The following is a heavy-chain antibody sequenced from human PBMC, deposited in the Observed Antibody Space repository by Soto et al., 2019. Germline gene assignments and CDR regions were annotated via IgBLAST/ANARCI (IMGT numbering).Heavy chain of an antibody. CDR2: IHPSGGGT. Sequence: ASVKVSCKPSGYTFNTYYLHWVRQAPGQALEWMGVIHPSGGGTTYAQKFLGRVTVTRDTSTSTVFMELSSLRSDDTAVYYCARGGQIGVVSASFDYSTQRTLVTVSS. V-gene: IGHV1-46*02. CDR3: ARGGQIGVVSASFDY. CDR1: GYTFNTYY. J-gene: IGHJ4*02. D-gene: IGHD2-21*01.